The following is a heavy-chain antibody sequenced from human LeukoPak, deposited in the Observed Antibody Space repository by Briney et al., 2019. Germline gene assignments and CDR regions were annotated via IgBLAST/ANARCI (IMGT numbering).Heavy chain of an antibody. CDR1: GGTFSSYA. V-gene: IGHV1-69*05. J-gene: IGHJ3*01. CDR2: IIPIFGTA. D-gene: IGHD2-21*02. CDR3: ARGHVVTPTDAFDV. Sequence: SVKVSCKASGGTFSSYAISWVRQAPGQGLEWMGGIIPIFGTANYAQKFQGRVTITTDESTSTAYMELSSLRSEDTAVYYCARGHVVTPTDAFDVWGQGTMVTVSS.